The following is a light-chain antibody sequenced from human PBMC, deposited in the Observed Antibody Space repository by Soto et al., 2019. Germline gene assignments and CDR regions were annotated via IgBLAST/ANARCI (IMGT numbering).Light chain of an antibody. CDR2: GAS. CDR1: ESISSHY. V-gene: IGKV3-20*01. CDR3: QSFGDSPFT. Sequence: EVVLMQSPDTLSLSPGERATLSCRASESISSHYIAWYQHKPGQAPRLLIFGASTRATAIPDRFSGSWSGTDFTLTIRRLEPEDCAMYYCQSFGDSPFTFGPGTKVDI. J-gene: IGKJ3*01.